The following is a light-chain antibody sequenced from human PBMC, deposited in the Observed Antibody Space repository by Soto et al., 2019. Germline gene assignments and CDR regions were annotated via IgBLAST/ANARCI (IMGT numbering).Light chain of an antibody. CDR2: DAS. J-gene: IGKJ1*01. Sequence: EIVLTQSPATLSLSPRERATLSCRASQSVSSYLAWYQQKPGQAPRLLIYDASNRATGIPARFSGSGSGTDFTLTISSLEPEDFAVYYCQQRSNWPQWTFGQGTKVEIK. CDR3: QQRSNWPQWT. CDR1: QSVSSY. V-gene: IGKV3-11*01.